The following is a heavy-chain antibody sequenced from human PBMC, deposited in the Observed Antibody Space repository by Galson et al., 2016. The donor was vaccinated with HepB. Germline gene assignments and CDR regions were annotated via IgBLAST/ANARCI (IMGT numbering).Heavy chain of an antibody. CDR2: IYPGDSEI. D-gene: IGHD2-15*01. J-gene: IGHJ6*03. CDR3: AIHVDYYYYMDV. V-gene: IGHV5-51*01. Sequence: QSGAEVKKPGESLRISCKGSGYSFISYWIGWVRQRPGKGLEWMGIIYPGDSEIRYRPSFQGQVTISADVSTGTAYLQWSSLQASDTAIYYCAIHVDYYYYMDVWGKGTPVTVSS. CDR1: GYSFISYW.